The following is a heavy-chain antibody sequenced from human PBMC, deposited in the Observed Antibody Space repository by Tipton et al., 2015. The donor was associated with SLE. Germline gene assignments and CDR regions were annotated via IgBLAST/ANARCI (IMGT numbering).Heavy chain of an antibody. CDR2: INHSGST. CDR1: GGSFSGYY. CDR3: ARGPANRNYFDY. D-gene: IGHD1-14*01. V-gene: IGHV4-34*01. J-gene: IGHJ4*02. Sequence: TLSLTCAVYGGSFSGYYWSWIRQAPGKGLEWIGEINHSGSTNYNPSLKSRVTISVDTYKNQFSLKLSSVTAADTAVYYCARGPANRNYFDYWGQGTLVTVSS.